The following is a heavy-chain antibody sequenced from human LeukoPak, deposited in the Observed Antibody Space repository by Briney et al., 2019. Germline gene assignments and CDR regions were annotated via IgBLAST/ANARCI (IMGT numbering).Heavy chain of an antibody. J-gene: IGHJ5*01. CDR2: IFTTGST. CDR1: GGFVSTYY. V-gene: IGHV4-4*07. CDR3: ARGDGSTMARGVSRYGWFDS. Sequence: PSETLSLTCTVTGGFVSTYYWTWIRQPAGKGLKWIGRIFTTGSTNYNPSLMSRVTISIDTSKSQFSLKFRSVTAADTAVYYCARGDGSTMARGVSRYGWFDSWGQGALVTVSS. D-gene: IGHD3-10*01.